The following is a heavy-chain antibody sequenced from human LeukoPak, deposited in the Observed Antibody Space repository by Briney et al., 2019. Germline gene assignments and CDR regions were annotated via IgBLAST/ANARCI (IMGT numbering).Heavy chain of an antibody. D-gene: IGHD6-13*01. CDR1: GXTFSSSS. V-gene: IGHV3-48*02. CDR3: ARDYGYSSSFDY. CDR2: ISGGSSTI. Sequence: GGSLRPSCAAFGXTFSSSSMNWVRQAPGKGLEWVSYISGGSSTIHYADSVKGRFTISRDNAKNSLYLQMNSLRDEDTALYYCARDYGYSSSFDYWGQGTLVTVSS. J-gene: IGHJ4*02.